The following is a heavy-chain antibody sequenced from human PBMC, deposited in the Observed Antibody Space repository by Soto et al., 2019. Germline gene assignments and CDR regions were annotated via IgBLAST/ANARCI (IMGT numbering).Heavy chain of an antibody. CDR1: GGSISSYY. J-gene: IGHJ5*02. D-gene: IGHD3-3*02. CDR3: ARHRKGSGPLAWFDP. CDR2: IYYSGST. Sequence: QVQLQESGPGLVKPSETLFLTCTVSGGSISSYYWSWIRQPPGKGLEWIGYIYYSGSTNYNPSLRSRVTISVDTSKNQFSLKLSSVTAADTAVYYCARHRKGSGPLAWFDPWGQGTLVTVSS. V-gene: IGHV4-59*08.